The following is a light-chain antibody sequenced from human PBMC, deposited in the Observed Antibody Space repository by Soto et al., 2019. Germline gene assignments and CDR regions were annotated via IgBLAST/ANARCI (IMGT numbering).Light chain of an antibody. J-gene: IGKJ3*01. CDR3: QQYNNWPPRFT. V-gene: IGKV3-15*01. CDR1: QSVDVY. Sequence: EIVMTQSPATLSVSPGERATLSCRASQSVDVYLAWYQQKPGQAPRLLIYGASTRATGIPARFSASGSGTQFTLTISSLQSEDFAVYYGQQYNNWPPRFTSGPGTKVDIK. CDR2: GAS.